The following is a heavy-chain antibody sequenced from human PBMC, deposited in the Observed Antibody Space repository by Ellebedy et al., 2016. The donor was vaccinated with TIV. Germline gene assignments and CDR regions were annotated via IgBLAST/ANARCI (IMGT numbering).Heavy chain of an antibody. CDR2: TYYRSKWFN. V-gene: IGHV6-1*01. CDR1: GDSVSRNSAT. Sequence: SQTLSLTCAISGDSVSRNSATWNWIRQSPSRGLEWLGRTYYRSKWFNDYAVSVKSRVSLNPDTSKNQFSLQLNSVTPDDTAVYYCATGGYSYGYSAFGVWGQGTMVTVSS. D-gene: IGHD5-18*01. J-gene: IGHJ3*01. CDR3: ATGGYSYGYSAFGV.